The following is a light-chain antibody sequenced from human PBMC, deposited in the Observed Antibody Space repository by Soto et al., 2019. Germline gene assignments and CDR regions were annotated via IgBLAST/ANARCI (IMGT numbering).Light chain of an antibody. CDR3: SAWDDSIYGPV. CDR1: SSNIGANP. Sequence: QSVLTQPPSASGTPGQRVAISCSGASSNIGANPVNWFLHLPGTAPKLHIYSDNQRPSGVPDRSSGSKSGTSASLTISGLQSEDEADYFCSAWDDSIYGPVFGGGPKLTVL. J-gene: IGLJ2*01. V-gene: IGLV1-44*01. CDR2: SDN.